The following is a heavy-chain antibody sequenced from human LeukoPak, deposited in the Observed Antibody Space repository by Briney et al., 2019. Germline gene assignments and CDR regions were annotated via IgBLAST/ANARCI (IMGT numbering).Heavy chain of an antibody. D-gene: IGHD2-2*01. Sequence: GGSLRLSCAASGFTFSSYSMNWVRQAPGKGLGWVSYISSSSSTIYYADSVKGRFTISRDNAKNSLYLQMNSLRAEDTAVYYCARWYCSSTNCYRLFDYWGQGTLVTVSS. CDR3: ARWYCSSTNCYRLFDY. CDR1: GFTFSSYS. CDR2: ISSSSSTI. V-gene: IGHV3-48*01. J-gene: IGHJ4*02.